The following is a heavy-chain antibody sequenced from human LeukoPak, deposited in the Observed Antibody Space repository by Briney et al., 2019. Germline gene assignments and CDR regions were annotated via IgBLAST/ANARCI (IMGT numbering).Heavy chain of an antibody. CDR3: ARQGTVTTYRYYYYGMDV. Sequence: PSETLSLTCTVSGGSISSSSYYWGWIRQPPGKGLEWIGSIYYSGSTHYNPFLKSRVTISVDTSKNQFSLKLSSVTAADTAVYYCARQGTVTTYRYYYYGMDVWGQGTTVTVSS. V-gene: IGHV4-39*01. CDR2: IYYSGST. CDR1: GGSISSSSYY. J-gene: IGHJ6*02. D-gene: IGHD4-11*01.